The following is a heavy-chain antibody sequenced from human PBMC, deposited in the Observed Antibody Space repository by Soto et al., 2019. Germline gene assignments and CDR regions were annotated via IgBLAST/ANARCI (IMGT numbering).Heavy chain of an antibody. D-gene: IGHD2-15*01. CDR1: GYTFTGYY. CDR3: ARRMGQVVDVFLGGMDV. V-gene: IGHV1-2*02. J-gene: IGHJ6*02. Sequence: ASVKVSCKASGYTFTGYYMHWVRQAPGQGLEWMGWINPNSGGTNYAQKFQGRVTMTRDTSINTAYMELSRLRSDDTAVYYCARRMGQVVDVFLGGMDVWGQGTTVTVSS. CDR2: INPNSGGT.